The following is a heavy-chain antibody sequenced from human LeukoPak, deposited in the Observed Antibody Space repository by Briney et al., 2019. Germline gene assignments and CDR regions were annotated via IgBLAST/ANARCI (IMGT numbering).Heavy chain of an antibody. CDR1: GGSISSYY. Sequence: TSETLSLTCTVSGGSISSYYWSWIRQPPGKGLEWIGYIYYSGSTNYNPSLKSRVTISVDTSKNQFSLKLSSVTAADTAVYYCARGYYDSSGYYYAFYYYGMDVWGQGTTVTVSS. CDR3: ARGYYDSSGYYYAFYYYGMDV. CDR2: IYYSGST. D-gene: IGHD3-22*01. V-gene: IGHV4-59*12. J-gene: IGHJ6*02.